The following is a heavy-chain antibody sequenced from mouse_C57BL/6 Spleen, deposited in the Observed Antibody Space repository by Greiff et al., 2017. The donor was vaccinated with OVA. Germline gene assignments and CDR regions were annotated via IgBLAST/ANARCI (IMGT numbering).Heavy chain of an antibody. CDR3: ARSYEGDAMDY. D-gene: IGHD2-14*01. Sequence: EVKLQESGPELVKPGASVKIPCKASGYTFTDYNMDWVKQSHGKSLEWIGDINPNNGGTIYNQKFKGKATLTVDKSSSTAYMELRSRTAEDTAVYDCARSYEGDAMDYWGQGTSGTGSS. CDR1: GYTFTDYN. J-gene: IGHJ4*01. V-gene: IGHV1-18*01. CDR2: INPNNGGT.